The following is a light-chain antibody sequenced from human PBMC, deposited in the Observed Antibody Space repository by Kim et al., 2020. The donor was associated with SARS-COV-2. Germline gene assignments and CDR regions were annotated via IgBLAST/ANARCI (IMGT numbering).Light chain of an antibody. CDR2: AAS. CDR3: LQHNSYPLT. Sequence: ASVGDRVTITCRASQGIRNYLAWFQQKPGKVPQRLIYAASSLRSGVPSSFGGSGSGTDFTLTISSLQPEDFATYYCLQHNSYPLTFGQGTKLEIK. CDR1: QGIRNY. V-gene: IGKV1-17*03. J-gene: IGKJ1*01.